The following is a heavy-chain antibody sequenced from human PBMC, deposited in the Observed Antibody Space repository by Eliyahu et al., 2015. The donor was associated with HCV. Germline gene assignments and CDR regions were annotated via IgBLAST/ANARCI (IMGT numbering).Heavy chain of an antibody. CDR1: GGSISSYY. CDR2: SYYSGSA. V-gene: IGHV4-59*08. D-gene: IGHD5-24*01. Sequence: QVQLQESGPGLVKPSETLSLTCTVSGGSISSYYWSWIRXPPGKGLEWIGYSYYSGSANYNPSLKSRVTISVDTSKXQFSXKLSSVTAADTAVYYCAAQEMATTPFDXWGQGTMVTVSS. J-gene: IGHJ4*02. CDR3: AAQEMATTPFDX.